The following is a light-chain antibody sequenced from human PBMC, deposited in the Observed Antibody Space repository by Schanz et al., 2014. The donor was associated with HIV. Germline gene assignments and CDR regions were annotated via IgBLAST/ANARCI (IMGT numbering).Light chain of an antibody. J-gene: IGKJ4*01. CDR2: AAS. CDR1: QSVSRNH. Sequence: EIVLTQSPGTLSLSPGERATLSCRASQSVSRNHLAWFQQKPGQAPRLLIFAASIRTTGIPDRFSGSGSGTDFTLTISSLEPEDFAVYYCQQSGDSGGTFGGGTKVEIK. CDR3: QQSGDSGGT. V-gene: IGKV3-20*01.